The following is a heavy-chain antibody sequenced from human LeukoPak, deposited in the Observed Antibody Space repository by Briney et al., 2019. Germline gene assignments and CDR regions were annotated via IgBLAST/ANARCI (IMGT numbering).Heavy chain of an antibody. Sequence: SQTLSLTCTVSGGSISSGSYYWSWIRQPAGKGLEWIGRIYTSRSTHYNPSLKTPVTISVDATKNQFSLKLSSVAAADSSVYYCAREYYYDSSGSPGVDYWGQGTLVTVSS. J-gene: IGHJ4*02. D-gene: IGHD3-22*01. V-gene: IGHV4-61*02. CDR2: IYTSRST. CDR3: AREYYYDSSGSPGVDY. CDR1: GGSISSGSYY.